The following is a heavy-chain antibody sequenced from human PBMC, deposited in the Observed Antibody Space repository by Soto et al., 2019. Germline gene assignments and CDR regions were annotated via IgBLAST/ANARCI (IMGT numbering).Heavy chain of an antibody. CDR3: AGVRGPYCGGGCYPPTASWFDP. V-gene: IGHV4-59*12. D-gene: IGHD2-21*02. Sequence: PSETLSLTCTVSGGSISSYYWSWIRQPPGKGLEWIGYIYHSGSTYYNPSLKSRVTISVDRSKNQFSLKLSSVTAADTAVYYCAGVRGPYCGGGCYPPTASWFDPWGQGTLVTVSS. CDR1: GGSISSYY. J-gene: IGHJ5*02. CDR2: IYHSGST.